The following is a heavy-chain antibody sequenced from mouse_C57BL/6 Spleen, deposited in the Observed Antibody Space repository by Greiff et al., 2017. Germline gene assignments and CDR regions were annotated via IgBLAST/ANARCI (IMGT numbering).Heavy chain of an antibody. V-gene: IGHV5-6*01. D-gene: IGHD1-1*01. CDR1: GFTFSSYG. CDR2: ISSGGSYT. CDR3: ANYYGSNYAMDY. J-gene: IGHJ4*01. Sequence: EVKLQESGGDLVKPGGSLKLSCAASGFTFSSYGMSWVRQTPDKRLEWVATISSGGSYTYYPDSVKGRFTISRDNAKNTLYLQMSSLKSEDTAMYYCANYYGSNYAMDYWGQGTSVTVSS.